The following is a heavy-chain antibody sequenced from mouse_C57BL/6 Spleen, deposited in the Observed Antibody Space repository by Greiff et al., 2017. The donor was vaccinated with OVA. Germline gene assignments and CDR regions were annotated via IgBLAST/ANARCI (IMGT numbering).Heavy chain of an antibody. CDR2: IDPSDSET. V-gene: IGHV1-52*01. CDR3: ARDWDYAMGY. CDR1: GYTFTSYW. Sequence: VQLQQPGAELVRPGSSVKLSCKASGYTFTSYWMHWVKQRPIQGLEWIGNIDPSDSETHYNQKFKDKATLTVDKSSSTAYMQLSSLTSEDSAVYYCARDWDYAMGYWGQGTSVTVSS. J-gene: IGHJ4*01. D-gene: IGHD4-1*01.